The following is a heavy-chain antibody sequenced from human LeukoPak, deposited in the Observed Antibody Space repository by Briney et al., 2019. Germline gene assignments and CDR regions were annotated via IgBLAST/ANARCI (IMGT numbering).Heavy chain of an antibody. D-gene: IGHD3-3*01. CDR2: ISRNGGST. CDR1: GFTFSSYA. Sequence: XCAASGFTFSSYAMXWVRQARGKGVEYVSAISRNGGSTYYAKTVKRRFTISRDNSKKRLYIQMGRLRDEDRAVYYCARDDSLVWGQGTLVTVSS. J-gene: IGHJ4*02. CDR3: ARDDSLV. V-gene: IGHV3-64*01.